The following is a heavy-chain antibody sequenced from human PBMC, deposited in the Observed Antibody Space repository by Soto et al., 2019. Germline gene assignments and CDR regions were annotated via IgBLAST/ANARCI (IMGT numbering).Heavy chain of an antibody. D-gene: IGHD3-10*01. CDR2: IYYSGST. J-gene: IGHJ4*02. Sequence: LSLTCTVSGGSIISRSYYGGWIREPPGKGLEWIGSIYYSGSTYYNPSLKSRVTISVDTSKNQFSLKLSSVTAADTAVYYCARHRGEMATLPHHLDYWGQGTGATVPS. V-gene: IGHV4-39*01. CDR3: ARHRGEMATLPHHLDY. CDR1: GGSIISRSYY.